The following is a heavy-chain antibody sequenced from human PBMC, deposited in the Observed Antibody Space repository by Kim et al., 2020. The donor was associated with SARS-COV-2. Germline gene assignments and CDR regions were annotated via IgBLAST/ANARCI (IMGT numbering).Heavy chain of an antibody. Sequence: GGSLRPSCAASGFTFSSYAMHWVRQAPGKGLEWVAVISYDGSNKYYADSVKGRFTISRDNSKNTLYLQMNSLRAEDTAVYYCARDSSGRSERTRNLLDYWGQGTLVTVSS. V-gene: IGHV3-30*04. D-gene: IGHD6-19*01. CDR1: GFTFSSYA. J-gene: IGHJ4*02. CDR3: ARDSSGRSERTRNLLDY. CDR2: ISYDGSNK.